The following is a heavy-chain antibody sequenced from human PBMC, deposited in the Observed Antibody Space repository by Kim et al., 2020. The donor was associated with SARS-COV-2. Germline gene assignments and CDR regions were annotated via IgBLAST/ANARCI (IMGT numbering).Heavy chain of an antibody. CDR2: IIPILGIA. V-gene: IGHV1-69*04. J-gene: IGHJ4*02. CDR3: AREAGYYGRGEYYFDY. Sequence: SVKVSCKASGGTFSSYAISWVRQAPGQGLEWMGRIIPILGIANYAQKFQGRVTITADKSTSTAYMELSSLRSEDTAVYYCAREAGYYGRGEYYFDYWGQGTLVTVSS. D-gene: IGHD3-10*01. CDR1: GGTFSSYA.